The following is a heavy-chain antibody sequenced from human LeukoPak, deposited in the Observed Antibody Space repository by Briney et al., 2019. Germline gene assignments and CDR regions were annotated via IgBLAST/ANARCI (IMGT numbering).Heavy chain of an antibody. CDR3: ARGSGYCSGGSCN. V-gene: IGHV4-59*01. CDR2: IYYSGST. Sequence: SETLSLTCTVSGGSIGSYYWSWIRQPPGKGLEWIGYIYYSGSTNYNPSLKSRVTISVDTSKNQFSLKLSSVTAADTAVYYCARGSGYCSGGSCNWGQGTLVTVSS. J-gene: IGHJ4*02. D-gene: IGHD2-15*01. CDR1: GGSIGSYY.